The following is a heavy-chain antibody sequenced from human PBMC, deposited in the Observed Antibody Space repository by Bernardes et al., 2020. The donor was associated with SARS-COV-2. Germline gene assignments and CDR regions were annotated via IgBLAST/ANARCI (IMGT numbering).Heavy chain of an antibody. CDR3: ATGGYCTNGVCRPYYYYGMDV. V-gene: IGHV1-24*01. Sequence: ASVKVSCKVSGYTLTALSMHWVRQAPGKGLEWMGGFDPEDGETIYAQKFQGRVTMTEDTSTDTAYMELSSLRSEDTAVYYCATGGYCTNGVCRPYYYYGMDVWGQGTTVTVSS. D-gene: IGHD2-8*01. CDR2: FDPEDGET. CDR1: GYTLTALS. J-gene: IGHJ6*02.